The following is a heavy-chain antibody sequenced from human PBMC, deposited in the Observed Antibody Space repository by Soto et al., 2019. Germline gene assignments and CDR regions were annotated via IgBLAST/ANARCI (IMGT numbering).Heavy chain of an antibody. J-gene: IGHJ6*03. D-gene: IGHD6-13*01. Sequence: RDSSAASEVTIGNYGVRCVLQTQGKGLEWVAVIWYDGSNKYYADSVKGRFTISRDNSKNTLYLQMNSLRAEDTAVYYCARVGAKRIALAGYPDYCYFCYVSDVWGKGTTVTV. CDR1: EVTIGNYG. V-gene: IGHV3-33*08. CDR3: ARVGAKRIALAGYPDYCYFCYVSDV. CDR2: IWYDGSNK.